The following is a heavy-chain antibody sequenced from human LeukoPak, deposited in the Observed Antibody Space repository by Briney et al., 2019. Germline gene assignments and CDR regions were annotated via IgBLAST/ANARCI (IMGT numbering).Heavy chain of an antibody. CDR2: IKSKTDGGTA. Sequence: PGGSLRLSCAASGFTFSNAWMNWVRQAPGKGLEWVGRIKSKTDGGTADYAAPVKGRFTISRDDSKNTLYLQMNSLKMEDTAVYYCTIVPDTTGYYDEYFQHWGQGTLVTVSS. D-gene: IGHD3-22*01. CDR3: TIVPDTTGYYDEYFQH. V-gene: IGHV3-15*01. CDR1: GFTFSNAW. J-gene: IGHJ1*01.